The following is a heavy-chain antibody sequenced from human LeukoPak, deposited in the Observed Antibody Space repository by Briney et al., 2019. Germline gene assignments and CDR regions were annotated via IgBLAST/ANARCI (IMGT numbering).Heavy chain of an antibody. Sequence: NPSETLSLTCTVSGXSVSSGSDYWSWIRQPPGKGLEWIGYIYYSGSTNYNPSLKSRVTISVDTSKNQFSLKLSSVTAADTAVYYCVRDSSALGGYIDYWGQGTLVTVSS. D-gene: IGHD6-19*01. V-gene: IGHV4-61*01. J-gene: IGHJ4*02. CDR3: VRDSSALGGYIDY. CDR2: IYYSGST. CDR1: GXSVSSGSDY.